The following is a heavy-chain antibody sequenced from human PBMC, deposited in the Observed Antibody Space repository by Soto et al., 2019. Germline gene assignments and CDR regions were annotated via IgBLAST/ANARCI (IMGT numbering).Heavy chain of an antibody. CDR2: IIPIFGTP. CDR3: ARGAEKPPGGLLYYGMDV. J-gene: IGHJ6*02. V-gene: IGHV1-69*01. CDR1: GGTFSSYA. Sequence: QVQLVQSGAEVKKPGSSVKVSCKASGGTFSSYAITWVRQAPGQGLEWMGGIIPIFGTPNYAQKFQGRVTITADESTSTAYLELSSLRSEDTAVYYCARGAEKPPGGLLYYGMDVWGQGTTVTVSS. D-gene: IGHD2-15*01.